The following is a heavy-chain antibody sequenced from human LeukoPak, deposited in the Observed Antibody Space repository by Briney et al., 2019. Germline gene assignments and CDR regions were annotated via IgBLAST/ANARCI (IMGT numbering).Heavy chain of an antibody. CDR2: IYYSGST. D-gene: IGHD5-18*01. CDR3: ARSLRGYSYGPPFDY. Sequence: SETLSLTCTVSGGSISSYYWSWIRQPPGKGLEWIGYIYYSGSTNYNPSLKSRVTISVDTSKNQFSLKLSSVTAADTAVYYCARSLRGYSYGPPFDYWGQGTLVTVFS. J-gene: IGHJ4*02. V-gene: IGHV4-59*01. CDR1: GGSISSYY.